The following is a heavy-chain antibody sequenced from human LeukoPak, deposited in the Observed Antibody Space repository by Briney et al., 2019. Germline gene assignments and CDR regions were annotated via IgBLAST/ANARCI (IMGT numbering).Heavy chain of an antibody. CDR2: IYYSGST. V-gene: IGHV4-30-4*08. Sequence: PSQTLSLTCTVSGGSISSGDYYWSWIRQPPGKGLEWIGYIYYSGSTYYNPSLKSRVTISVDTSKNQFSLKLSSVTAADTAVYYCARDGHYGSGSPHYMDVWGKGTTVTVSS. CDR1: GGSISSGDYY. J-gene: IGHJ6*03. CDR3: ARDGHYGSGSPHYMDV. D-gene: IGHD3-10*01.